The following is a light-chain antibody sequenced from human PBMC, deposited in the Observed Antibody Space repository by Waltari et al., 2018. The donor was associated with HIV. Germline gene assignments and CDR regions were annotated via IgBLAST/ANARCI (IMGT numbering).Light chain of an antibody. CDR3: QQYDNWPPLT. Sequence: EVVMMQSPATLSVSPGERAILSCRTSQSISSNLAWYQQKPGQAPRLLIYKTSTRATGVPARFSGSGSRTDFTLTISSLQSEDFAVYYCQQYDNWPPLTFGGGTKVEIK. V-gene: IGKV3D-15*01. CDR1: QSISSN. J-gene: IGKJ4*01. CDR2: KTS.